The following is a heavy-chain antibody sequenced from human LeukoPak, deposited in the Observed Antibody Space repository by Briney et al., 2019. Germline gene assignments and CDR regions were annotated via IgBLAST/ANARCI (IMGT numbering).Heavy chain of an antibody. J-gene: IGHJ4*02. D-gene: IGHD3-16*02. CDR2: ISYDGSNK. Sequence: PGGSLRLSCAASGFTFSSYAMHWVRQAPGKGLEWVAVISYDGSNKYYANSVKGRFTISRDNSKNTLYLQMNSLGAEDTAVYYCARDDYVWGSYRAHDYWGQGTLVTVSS. CDR1: GFTFSSYA. CDR3: ARDDYVWGSYRAHDY. V-gene: IGHV3-30-3*01.